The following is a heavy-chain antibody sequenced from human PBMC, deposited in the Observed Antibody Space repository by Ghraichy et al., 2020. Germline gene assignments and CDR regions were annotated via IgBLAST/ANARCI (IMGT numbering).Heavy chain of an antibody. D-gene: IGHD2/OR15-2a*01. Sequence: GGSLRLSCAASGFTFSPYAMHWVRQAPGKGLEWVAIIWDDGSNKYYADSVKGRFTISRDNSKNTLYLQMNSLRAEDTTLYYCARERGNIGAFDYWGQGTLGTVSS. J-gene: IGHJ4*02. CDR2: IWDDGSNK. CDR3: ARERGNIGAFDY. CDR1: GFTFSPYA. V-gene: IGHV3-33*08.